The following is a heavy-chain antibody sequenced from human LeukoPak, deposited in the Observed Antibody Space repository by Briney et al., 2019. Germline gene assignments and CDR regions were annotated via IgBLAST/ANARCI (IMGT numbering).Heavy chain of an antibody. V-gene: IGHV3-21*01. J-gene: IGHJ5*02. Sequence: GGSLRLSCAASGFTFSTYSMNWVRQAPGKGLEWVSSISTSGSYIYYANSMKGRFTISRDNAKNSLYLQMNSLRVEDSAVYYCATDLIHYYASGAKTWGQGTLVTVSS. CDR3: ATDLIHYYASGAKT. CDR2: ISTSGSYI. CDR1: GFTFSTYS. D-gene: IGHD3-10*01.